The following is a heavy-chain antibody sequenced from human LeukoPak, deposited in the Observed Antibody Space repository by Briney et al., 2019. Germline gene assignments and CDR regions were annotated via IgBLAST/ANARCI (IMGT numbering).Heavy chain of an antibody. J-gene: IGHJ3*02. Sequence: PSETLSLTCTVSGGSISSYYWNWVRQPAGKGLEWVGRIYTSGSTNYNPSLKSRVSMSVDTSKNQFSLKLSSVTAADTAVYYCARGKYYYDDSASINRASRTAFDIWAQGTMVIVSS. CDR2: IYTSGST. V-gene: IGHV4-4*07. CDR1: GGSISSYY. D-gene: IGHD3-22*01. CDR3: ARGKYYYDDSASINRASRTAFDI.